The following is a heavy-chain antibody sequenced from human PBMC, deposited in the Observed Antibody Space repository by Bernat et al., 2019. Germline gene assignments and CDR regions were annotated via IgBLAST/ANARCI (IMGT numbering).Heavy chain of an antibody. V-gene: IGHV3-15*01. CDR1: GFTFSNAW. Sequence: GRLEESGGGWGKAGGCLRMSCAASGFTFSNAWRSWVRQAPGKGLEGVGRIKSKTDGGTTDYAAPVKGRFTISRDDSKNTLYLQMNSLKTEDTAVYYCTTDPPFIVGATQYFDYWGQGTLVTVSS. D-gene: IGHD1-26*01. CDR2: IKSKTDGGTT. J-gene: IGHJ4*02. CDR3: TTDPPFIVGATQYFDY.